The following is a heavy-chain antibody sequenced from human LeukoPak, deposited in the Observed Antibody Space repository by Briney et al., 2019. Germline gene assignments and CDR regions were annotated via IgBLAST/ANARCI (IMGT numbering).Heavy chain of an antibody. J-gene: IGHJ4*02. D-gene: IGHD2-2*02. CDR2: IYSGGST. CDR3: ARGNCSSASCYTDFDY. V-gene: IGHV3-66*01. Sequence: PGGSLRLSCAASEFSVGSNYMTWVRQAPGKGLEWVSLIYSGGSTYYADSVKGRFTISRDNSKNTLYLQMNSLRAEDTAVYYCARGNCSSASCYTDFDYWGQGTLVTVSS. CDR1: EFSVGSNY.